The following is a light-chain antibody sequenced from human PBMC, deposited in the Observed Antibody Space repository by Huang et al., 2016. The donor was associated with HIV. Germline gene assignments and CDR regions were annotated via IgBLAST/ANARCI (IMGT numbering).Light chain of an antibody. CDR1: QSIGRY. CDR2: AAS. CDR3: QQSHSTPPMYT. V-gene: IGKV1-39*01. Sequence: DIRMTQSPSSLSASVGDRVTITCRASQSIGRYLNWYQQKPGKAPKVLIYAASNLQSGVPSRCRGTGYGTDFTLTISSLQPEDFATYFCQQSHSTPPMYTFGQGTKVDVK. J-gene: IGKJ2*01.